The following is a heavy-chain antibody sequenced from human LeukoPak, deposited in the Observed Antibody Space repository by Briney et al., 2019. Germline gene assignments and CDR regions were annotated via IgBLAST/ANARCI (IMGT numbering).Heavy chain of an antibody. CDR3: ARDRSSSWNFDY. CDR2: INSDGSST. J-gene: IGHJ4*02. D-gene: IGHD6-13*01. CDR1: GFTFSSYW. Sequence: PGGSLRLSCAASGFTFSSYWMHWVRQAPGKGLVWVSRINSDGSSTSYADSVKGRFTISRDNAKNTLYPQMNSLRAEDTAVYYCARDRSSSWNFDYWGQGTLVTVSS. V-gene: IGHV3-74*01.